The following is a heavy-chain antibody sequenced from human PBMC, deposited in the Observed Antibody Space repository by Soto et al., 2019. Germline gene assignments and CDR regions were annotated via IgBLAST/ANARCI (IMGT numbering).Heavy chain of an antibody. CDR3: ARDAPLEGMDV. CDR2: IYYSGST. V-gene: IGHV4-31*03. J-gene: IGHJ6*02. Sequence: QVQLQESGPGLVKPSQTLSLTCTVSGGSISSGGYYWSWIRQHPGKGLEWIGYIYYSGSTYYNPSLKGXXTXSXXTSKNQFSLKLSSVTAADTAVYYCARDAPLEGMDVWGQGTTVTVSS. CDR1: GGSISSGGYY.